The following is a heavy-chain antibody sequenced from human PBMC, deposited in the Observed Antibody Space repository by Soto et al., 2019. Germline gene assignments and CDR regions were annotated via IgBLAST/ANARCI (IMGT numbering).Heavy chain of an antibody. CDR2: ISSSGSTI. Sequence: QVQLVESGGGLVKPGGSLRLSCAASGFTFSDYYMSWIRQAPGKGLEWVSYISSSGSTIYYADSVKGRFTISRDNAKNSLYMQMNSLRAEDTAVYYCASQGREYDYIWGSYRPGSAFDIWGQGTMVTVSS. D-gene: IGHD3-16*02. J-gene: IGHJ3*02. V-gene: IGHV3-11*01. CDR1: GFTFSDYY. CDR3: ASQGREYDYIWGSYRPGSAFDI.